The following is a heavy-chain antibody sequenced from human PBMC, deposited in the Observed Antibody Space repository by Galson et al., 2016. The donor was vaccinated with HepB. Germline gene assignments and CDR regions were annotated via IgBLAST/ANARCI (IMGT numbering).Heavy chain of an antibody. V-gene: IGHV3-11*03. CDR2: ISSSSTYV. CDR3: ARLSHGPNYFDP. J-gene: IGHJ5*02. D-gene: IGHD5-24*01. Sequence: LRLSCAASGFTFTGFHMSWLRQVPGKGLEWLSYISSSSTYVDYTDAVKGRFAISRDNAKNSVYLEMNSLRVEDTGIYFCARLSHGPNYFDPWGQGTLVTVSS. CDR1: GFTFTGFH.